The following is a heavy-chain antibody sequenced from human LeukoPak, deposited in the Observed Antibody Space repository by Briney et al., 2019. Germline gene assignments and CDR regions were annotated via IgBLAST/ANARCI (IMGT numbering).Heavy chain of an antibody. CDR2: IRGKPNKYAT. V-gene: IGHV3-73*01. D-gene: IGHD3/OR15-3a*01. CDR3: TSPKNLDWERYFDL. J-gene: IGHJ2*01. CDR1: GFTFSDSA. Sequence: PGGSLKLSCAASGFTFSDSAMHWVRQASGKGLEWVGRIRGKPNKYATAYAASVKGRFTISRDDSKNTAFLQMNSLKTEDTAIYYCTSPKNLDWERYFDLWGRGTLVTVSS.